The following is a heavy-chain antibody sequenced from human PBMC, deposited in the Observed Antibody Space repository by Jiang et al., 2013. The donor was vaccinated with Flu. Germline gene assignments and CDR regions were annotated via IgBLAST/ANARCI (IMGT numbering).Heavy chain of an antibody. CDR3: AKDIEYLGHDYGDYAFDY. Sequence: QLLESGGVVVQPGGSLRLSCAASGFTFDDYAMHWVRQAPGKGLEWVSLISWDGGSTYYADSVKGRFTISRDNSKNSLYLQMNSLRAEDTALYYCAKDIEYLGHDYGDYAFDYWGQGTLVTVSS. D-gene: IGHD4-17*01. CDR2: ISWDGGST. V-gene: IGHV3-43D*04. CDR1: GFTFDDYA. J-gene: IGHJ4*02.